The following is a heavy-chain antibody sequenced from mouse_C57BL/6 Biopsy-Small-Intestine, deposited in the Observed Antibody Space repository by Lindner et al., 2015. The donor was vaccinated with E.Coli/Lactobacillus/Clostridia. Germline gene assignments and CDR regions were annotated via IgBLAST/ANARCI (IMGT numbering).Heavy chain of an antibody. J-gene: IGHJ3*01. Sequence: AKPGASVKVVLQGLLATTFASFWIHWLKQRPGQGLEWIGYINPSSGYTEYNQKFKDKATVTADKSSSTAYMQLSSLTSEDSAVYYCARGVLRRGFAYWGQGTLVTVSA. CDR1: ATTFASFW. V-gene: IGHV1-7*01. CDR3: ARGVLRRGFAY. CDR2: INPSSGYT.